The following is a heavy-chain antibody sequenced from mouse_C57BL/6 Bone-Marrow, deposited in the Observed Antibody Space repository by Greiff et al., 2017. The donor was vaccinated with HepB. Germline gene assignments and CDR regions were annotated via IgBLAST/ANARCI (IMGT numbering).Heavy chain of an antibody. J-gene: IGHJ2*01. V-gene: IGHV5-2*01. Sequence: DVMLVESGGGLVQPGESLKLSCESNEYEFPSHDMSWVRKTPEKRLELVAAINSDGGSTYYPDTMERRFIISRDNTKKTLYLQMSSLRSEDTALYYCARQGITTVVAPYFDYWGQGTTLTVSS. D-gene: IGHD1-1*01. CDR3: ARQGITTVVAPYFDY. CDR1: EYEFPSHD. CDR2: INSDGGST.